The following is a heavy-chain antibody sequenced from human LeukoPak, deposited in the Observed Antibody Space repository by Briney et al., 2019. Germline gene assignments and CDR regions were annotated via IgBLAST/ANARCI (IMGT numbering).Heavy chain of an antibody. CDR1: GGSISSGGYS. CDR3: ARGDGSYPYYFDY. V-gene: IGHV4-30-2*01. J-gene: IGHJ4*02. D-gene: IGHD1-26*01. Sequence: SQTLSLTCAVSGGSISSGGYSWSWIRQPPGKGLEWIGYIYHSGSTYYNPSLKSRVTISVDRSKNQFSLKLSSVTAAVTAVYYCARGDGSYPYYFDYWGQGTLVTVSS. CDR2: IYHSGST.